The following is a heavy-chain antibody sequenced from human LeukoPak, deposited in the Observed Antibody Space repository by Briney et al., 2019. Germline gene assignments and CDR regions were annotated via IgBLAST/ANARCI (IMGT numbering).Heavy chain of an antibody. CDR3: GRQGGDGDNYGFDY. CDR2: IHTRENT. CDR1: GGSICRYH. V-gene: IGHV4-4*07. J-gene: IGHJ4*02. Sequence: SDTLSLTCSVSGGSICRYHWSCLRQPAGGGLEWFGHIHTRENTNYNPPLKSRVHISVDPSQNHFSLKMSPVPTADHAVEFCGRQGGDGDNYGFDYWGQGTLVTVSS. D-gene: IGHD5-24*01.